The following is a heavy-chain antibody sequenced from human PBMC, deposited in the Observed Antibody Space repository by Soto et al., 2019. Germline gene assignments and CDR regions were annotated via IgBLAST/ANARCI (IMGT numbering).Heavy chain of an antibody. V-gene: IGHV3-15*01. J-gene: IGHJ5*02. CDR2: IKSKTDGGTT. CDR1: GFTFSNAW. CDR3: TTDSYYYDSSGYYYNWFDP. Sequence: GTLRLSCASSGFTFSNAWMSWVRQAPGKGLEWVGRIKSKTDGGTTDYAAPVKGRFTISRDDSKNTLYLQMNSLKTEDTAVYYCTTDSYYYDSSGYYYNWFDPWGQGTLVTVPQ. D-gene: IGHD3-22*01.